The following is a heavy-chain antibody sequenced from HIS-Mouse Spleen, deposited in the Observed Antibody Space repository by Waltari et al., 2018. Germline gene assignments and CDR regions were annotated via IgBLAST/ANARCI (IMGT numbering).Heavy chain of an antibody. CDR3: AREIPYSSSWYDWYFDL. V-gene: IGHV4-39*07. J-gene: IGHJ2*01. D-gene: IGHD6-13*01. Sequence: QLQLQESGPGLVKPSETLSLTCTVSGGSISSSSYYWGWIRQPPGKGREWIGGIYYSGPNYYIPTLKSRVTISVNTSKNQFSLKLSSVTAADTAVYYCAREIPYSSSWYDWYFDLWGRGTLVTVSS. CDR1: GGSISSSSYY. CDR2: IYYSGPN.